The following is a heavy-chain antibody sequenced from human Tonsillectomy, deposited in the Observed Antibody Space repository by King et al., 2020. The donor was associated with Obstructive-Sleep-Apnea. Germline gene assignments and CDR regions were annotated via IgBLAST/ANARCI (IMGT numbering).Heavy chain of an antibody. J-gene: IGHJ5*02. CDR3: AKAQGGRFGEFPSNWFDP. D-gene: IGHD3-10*01. V-gene: IGHV3-30*18. CDR2: RSYDGTYK. Sequence: VQLVESGGGVVQPGRSLRLSCAASGFTFRNNYMHWVRQPPGKGLEWVAVRSYDGTYKYYADSVKGRFTISRDNSKKTLYLQMNSLRAEDTAVYYCAKAQGGRFGEFPSNWFDPWGQGTLVTVSS. CDR1: GFTFRNNY.